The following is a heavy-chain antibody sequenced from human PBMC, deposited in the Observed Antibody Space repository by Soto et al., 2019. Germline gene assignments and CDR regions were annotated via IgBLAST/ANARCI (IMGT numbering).Heavy chain of an antibody. CDR1: GGTFSSYA. CDR2: IIPIFGTA. D-gene: IGHD3-3*01. Sequence: VASVKVSCKASGGTFSSYAISWVRQAPGQGLEWMGGIIPIFGTANYAQKFQGRVTITADKSTSTAYMELSSLRSEDTDVYYCARWDTYYDFWSGYSDYYYYGMDVWGQGTTVTVSS. J-gene: IGHJ6*02. CDR3: ARWDTYYDFWSGYSDYYYYGMDV. V-gene: IGHV1-69*06.